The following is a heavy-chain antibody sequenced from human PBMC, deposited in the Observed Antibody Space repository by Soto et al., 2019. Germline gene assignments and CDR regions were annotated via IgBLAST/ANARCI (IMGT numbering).Heavy chain of an antibody. CDR2: INWKSDI. V-gene: IGHV3-9*01. CDR3: AKGPRYGGRDY. D-gene: IGHD4-17*01. CDR1: GFTFDDNA. J-gene: IGHJ4*02. Sequence: GGSLRLSCAVSGFTFDDNAMHWVRQAPEKGLEWVSGINWKSDIGYADSVKGRFTISRDNSKNTLYLQMNSLRAEDTAVYYCAKGPRYGGRDYWGQGTLVTVSS.